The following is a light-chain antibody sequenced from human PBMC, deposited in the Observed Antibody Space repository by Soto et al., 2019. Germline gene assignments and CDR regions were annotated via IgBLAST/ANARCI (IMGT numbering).Light chain of an antibody. CDR1: QSVSRY. J-gene: IGKJ1*01. Sequence: IVLTQSPATLALSPGERATLSCRTSQSVSRYLAWYQQKPGQAPRLLIYDASNRAAGIPTRFSGSGSGTDFTLTISSLEPEDFAVYYCQQRGNWPTFGQGTKVDIK. CDR3: QQRGNWPT. V-gene: IGKV3-11*01. CDR2: DAS.